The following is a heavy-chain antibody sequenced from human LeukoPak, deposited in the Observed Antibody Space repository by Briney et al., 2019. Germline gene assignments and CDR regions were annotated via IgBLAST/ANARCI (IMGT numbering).Heavy chain of an antibody. V-gene: IGHV3-7*01. Sequence: GGSLRLSCAASGFTFSSYWMSWVRQAPGKGLEWVANIKQDGSEKYYVDSVEGRFTISRDNAKNSLYLQMNSLRAEDTAVYYCARVASIAAAARDAFDIWGQGTMVTVSS. CDR2: IKQDGSEK. CDR1: GFTFSSYW. CDR3: ARVASIAAAARDAFDI. J-gene: IGHJ3*02. D-gene: IGHD6-13*01.